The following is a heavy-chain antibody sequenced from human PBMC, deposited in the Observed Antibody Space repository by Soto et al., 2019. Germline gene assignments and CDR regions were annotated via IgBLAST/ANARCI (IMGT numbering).Heavy chain of an antibody. V-gene: IGHV3-48*02. D-gene: IGHD3-16*01. CDR2: ISPAGNSV. J-gene: IGHJ4*02. Sequence: EVQLVESGGGLAQPGGSLRLSCVASGFTFSSYRINWIRQAPGKGPEWVSWISPAGNSVDYTDSVKGRFTISRDNAENSLYLEMNSPRDEDTAVYYCVRDHLWAFDYWGQGTLFTVSS. CDR3: VRDHLWAFDY. CDR1: GFTFSSYR.